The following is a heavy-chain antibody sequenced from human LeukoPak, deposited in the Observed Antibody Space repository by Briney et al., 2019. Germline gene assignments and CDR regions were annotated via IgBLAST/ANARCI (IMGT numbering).Heavy chain of an antibody. D-gene: IGHD6-19*01. CDR3: ARAIRSSGWYDY. CDR1: GDSVSNYY. Sequence: SETLSLTCTVPGDSVSNYYWTWIRQPPGKGLEWVGYIYYSGSTNYNPSLKSRVTISVDTSKNQFSLKLSSVTAADTAVYYCARAIRSSGWYDYWGQGTLVTVSS. V-gene: IGHV4-59*02. CDR2: IYYSGST. J-gene: IGHJ4*02.